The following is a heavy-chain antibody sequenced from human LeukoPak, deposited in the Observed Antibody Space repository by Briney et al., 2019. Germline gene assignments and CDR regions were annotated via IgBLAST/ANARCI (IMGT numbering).Heavy chain of an antibody. D-gene: IGHD3-10*01. Sequence: GGSLRLSCAASGFTFTNYAMSWVRQTQGKGLEWVAATVGSRPDTYHADSVKGRFTISRDNSKNTLYLQMNSLRAEDTAVYYCAKGMAPYGSGSLFDYWGQGTLVTVSS. J-gene: IGHJ4*02. CDR3: AKGMAPYGSGSLFDY. CDR2: TVGSRPDT. V-gene: IGHV3-23*01. CDR1: GFTFTNYA.